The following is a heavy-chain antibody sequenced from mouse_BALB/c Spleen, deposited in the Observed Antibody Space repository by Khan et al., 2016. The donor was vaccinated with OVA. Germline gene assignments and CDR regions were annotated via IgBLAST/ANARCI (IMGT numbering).Heavy chain of an antibody. CDR2: ISYSGST. V-gene: IGHV3-2*02. Sequence: VQLVESGPGLVKPSQSLSLICTVTGYSITSGYGWNWIRQFPGNKLEWMGYISYSGSTNYNPSLKSRISITRDTSKNQFFLQLNSVTTEDTATYYCARTARIKYWGQGTTLTVSS. J-gene: IGHJ2*01. CDR1: GYSITSGYG. CDR3: ARTARIKY. D-gene: IGHD1-2*01.